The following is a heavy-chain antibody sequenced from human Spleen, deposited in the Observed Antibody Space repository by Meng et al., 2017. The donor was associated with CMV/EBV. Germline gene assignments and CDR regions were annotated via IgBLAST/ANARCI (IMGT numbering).Heavy chain of an antibody. Sequence: ASVKVSCKTFGNIFPSYGLTWVRQAPGQGLEWMGWISAYNGNTNYAQKFQGRVTMTTDTSANTAYLELRSLRSDDTAIYYCARFSPRRDYELLFGGYYHYAMDVWGQGTTVTVSS. D-gene: IGHD3-10*01. CDR1: GNIFPSYG. CDR2: ISAYNGNT. V-gene: IGHV1-18*01. CDR3: ARFSPRRDYELLFGGYYHYAMDV. J-gene: IGHJ6*02.